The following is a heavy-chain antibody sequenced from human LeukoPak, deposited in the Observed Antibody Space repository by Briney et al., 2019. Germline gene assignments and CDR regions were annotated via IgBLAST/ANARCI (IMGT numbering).Heavy chain of an antibody. V-gene: IGHV4-4*07. CDR1: GGSISSYY. CDR3: ARDPHYCSGGACSDY. J-gene: IGHJ4*02. D-gene: IGHD2-15*01. CDR2: IYSSGST. Sequence: TTSETLSLTCTVSGGSISSYYWSWIRQPAGEGLEWIGRIYSSGSTNYNPSLKSRVTMSVDTSKNQFSLKLSSVTAADTAVYYCARDPHYCSGGACSDYWGQGTLVTVSS.